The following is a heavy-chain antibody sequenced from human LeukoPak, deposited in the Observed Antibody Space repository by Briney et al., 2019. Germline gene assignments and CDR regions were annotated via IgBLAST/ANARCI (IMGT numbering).Heavy chain of an antibody. CDR3: ARDRGPYKHLWSGSEF. CDR2: INANTGGT. CDR1: GYRFINYC. D-gene: IGHD3-3*02. J-gene: IGHJ4*02. Sequence: ASVKVSCKASGYRFINYCLTWVRQAPGQGLEWMGWINANTGGTKYMHKLQGRVTMTTDTTTSTAYMEVRCLRSEDMAIYYCARDRGPYKHLWSGSEFWGQGTLVIVSS. V-gene: IGHV1-18*03.